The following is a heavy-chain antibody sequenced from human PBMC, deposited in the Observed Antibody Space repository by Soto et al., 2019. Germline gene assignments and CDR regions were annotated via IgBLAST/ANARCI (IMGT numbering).Heavy chain of an antibody. CDR1: GYTFTSYG. CDR2: ISAYNGNT. CDR3: ASGAGVAGTNYYYYGMDV. V-gene: IGHV1-18*01. D-gene: IGHD6-19*01. J-gene: IGHJ6*02. Sequence: ASVKVSCKASGYTFTSYGISWVRQAPGQGLEWMGWISAYNGNTNYAQKLQGRVTMTTDTSTSTAYKELRSLRSDDTAVYYCASGAGVAGTNYYYYGMDVWGQGTTVTVSS.